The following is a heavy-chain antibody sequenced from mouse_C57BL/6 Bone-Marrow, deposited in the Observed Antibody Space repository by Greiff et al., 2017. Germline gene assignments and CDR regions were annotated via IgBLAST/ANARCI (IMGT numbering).Heavy chain of an antibody. CDR3: ARPSTVVAPYWYFDV. CDR1: GFNIKDYY. CDR2: IDPEDGET. J-gene: IGHJ1*03. V-gene: IGHV14-2*01. D-gene: IGHD1-1*01. Sequence: VQLQQSGAELVKPGASVKLSCTASGFNIKDYYMHWVKQRTEQGLAWIGRIDPEDGETKYAPKFQGKATITADTSSNTAYLQLSSLTSEDTAVYYCARPSTVVAPYWYFDVWGTGTTVTVSS.